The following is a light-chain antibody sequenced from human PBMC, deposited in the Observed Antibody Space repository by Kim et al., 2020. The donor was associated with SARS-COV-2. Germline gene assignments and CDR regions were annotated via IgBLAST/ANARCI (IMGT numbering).Light chain of an antibody. V-gene: IGLV1-51*01. CDR2: DNN. J-gene: IGLJ3*02. CDR3: GTWDSSLSAGWV. CDR1: SPNIGNNY. Sequence: QSVLTQPPSVSAPPGKKVTISCSGSSPNIGNNYVPWYQQLPGTAPKLLIYDNNKRPSGIPDRFSGAKSGTSATLGITGLQTGDEADYYCGTWDSSLSAGWVFGGGTQLTVL.